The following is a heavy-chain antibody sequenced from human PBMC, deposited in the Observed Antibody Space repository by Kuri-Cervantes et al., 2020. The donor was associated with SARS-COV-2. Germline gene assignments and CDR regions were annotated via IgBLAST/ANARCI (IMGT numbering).Heavy chain of an antibody. CDR1: GFTFSSYS. Sequence: GESLKISCAASGFTFSSYSMNWVRQAPGEGLEWVSSISSSSSYIYYADSVKGRFTISRDNAKNSLYLQMNSLRAEDTAVYYCASSLVDYFDYWGQGTLVTVSS. CDR2: ISSSSSYI. J-gene: IGHJ4*02. V-gene: IGHV3-21*01. CDR3: ASSLVDYFDY. D-gene: IGHD1-26*01.